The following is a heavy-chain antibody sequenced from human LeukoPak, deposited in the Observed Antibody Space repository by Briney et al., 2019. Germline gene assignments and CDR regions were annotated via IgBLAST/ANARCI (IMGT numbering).Heavy chain of an antibody. CDR1: GYTFTDYY. J-gene: IGHJ4*01. CDR2: VDPNRGGT. V-gene: IGHV1-2*06. CDR3: ARDLGYSYGSVWNNYFDY. D-gene: IGHD5-18*01. Sequence: ASVRVSCKASGYTFTDYYLHWVRQAPGQGLEWMGHVDPNRGGTQYPQKFQGRVTMTRDTSTSSVYMELSSLTSDDTAVYYCARDLGYSYGSVWNNYFDYWGHGTLVTVSS.